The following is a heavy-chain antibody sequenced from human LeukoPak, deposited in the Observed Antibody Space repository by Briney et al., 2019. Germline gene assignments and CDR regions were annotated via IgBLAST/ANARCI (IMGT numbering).Heavy chain of an antibody. CDR3: ARGGNCSGGSCYYKYFDY. J-gene: IGHJ4*02. Sequence: SETLSLTCTVSGGSLSSYYWSWLRQPPGKGLGRIGYFYYSGSTNYNPCLNSRVPISVDTSKNQFSLKLSSVTAADTAVHYGARGGNCSGGSCYYKYFDYWGQGTLVTVSS. CDR1: GGSLSSYY. V-gene: IGHV4-59*01. CDR2: FYYSGST. D-gene: IGHD2-15*01.